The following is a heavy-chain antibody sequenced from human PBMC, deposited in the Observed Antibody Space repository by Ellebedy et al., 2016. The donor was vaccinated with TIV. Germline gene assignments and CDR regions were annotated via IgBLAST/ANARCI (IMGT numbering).Heavy chain of an antibody. V-gene: IGHV3-66*01. CDR1: GFTVATNH. CDR3: AREQVPTWAFDC. Sequence: GESLKISCAVSGFTVATNHMSWVRQVPGKGLEWVSDIYRDGSTYYHDSVKGRFTTSRDNSKNTLYLQMNSLTAEDTAVYYCAREQVPTWAFDCWGQGTLVTVSS. CDR2: IYRDGST. D-gene: IGHD2-2*01. J-gene: IGHJ4*02.